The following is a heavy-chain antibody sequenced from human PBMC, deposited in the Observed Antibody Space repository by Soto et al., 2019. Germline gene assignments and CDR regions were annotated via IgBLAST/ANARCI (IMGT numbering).Heavy chain of an antibody. CDR3: AKVGDYYESSGSLDY. J-gene: IGHJ4*02. CDR1: GFTFSTYG. D-gene: IGHD3-22*01. CDR2: VSYDGSTK. V-gene: IGHV3-30*18. Sequence: QVQLVESGGGVVQPGRSLRLSCAPSGFTFSTYGMHSVRQAPGKGLEWVAVVSYDGSTKYYVDSVKGRFTISRDNSKNTLYLQMNSLRAEDTAVYYCAKVGDYYESSGSLDYWGQGTLVTVSS.